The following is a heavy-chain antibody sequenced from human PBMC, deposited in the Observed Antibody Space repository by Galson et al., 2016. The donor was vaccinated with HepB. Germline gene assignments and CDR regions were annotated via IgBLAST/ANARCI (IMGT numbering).Heavy chain of an antibody. CDR2: ISAYNGNT. CDR3: ARGQHVVVVTAPDY. J-gene: IGHJ4*02. D-gene: IGHD2-21*02. CDR1: GYTFTSYA. V-gene: IGHV1-18*01. Sequence: SVKVSCKASGYTFTSYAISWVRQAPGQGLEWMGWISAYNGNTNYAQKVQGRVTMTTDTSTTTAYMELRSLSADDTAVYYCARGQHVVVVTAPDYWGQGTLVTVSS.